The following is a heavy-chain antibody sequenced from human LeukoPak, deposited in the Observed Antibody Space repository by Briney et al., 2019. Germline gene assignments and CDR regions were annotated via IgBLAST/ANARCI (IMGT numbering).Heavy chain of an antibody. CDR3: AKDGLRGYSSGWYDY. CDR2: ISWNSGSR. D-gene: IGHD6-19*01. Sequence: GGSLRLSCAASGFTFDDYAMRWVRQAPGKGLEWVSGISWNSGSRGYADSVKGRFTISRDNAKNSLYLQMSSLRAEDMALYYCAKDGLRGYSSGWYDYWGQGTLVTVSS. V-gene: IGHV3-9*03. CDR1: GFTFDDYA. J-gene: IGHJ4*02.